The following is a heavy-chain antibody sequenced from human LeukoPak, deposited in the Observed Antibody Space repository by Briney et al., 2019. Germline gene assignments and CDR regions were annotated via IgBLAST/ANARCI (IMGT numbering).Heavy chain of an antibody. D-gene: IGHD4-17*01. CDR1: GFTFSTYA. V-gene: IGHV3-23*01. CDR2: ISGSGAGK. CDR3: AKAAYGDYAGAFDI. J-gene: IGHJ3*02. Sequence: GGSLRLSCAASGFTFSTYAMSWVRQAPGKGLEWVSSISGSGAGKFYAAPVKGRFTTSRDNSKNTLFVQMNNLRAEDTAVYYCAKAAYGDYAGAFDIWGQGTMVIVSS.